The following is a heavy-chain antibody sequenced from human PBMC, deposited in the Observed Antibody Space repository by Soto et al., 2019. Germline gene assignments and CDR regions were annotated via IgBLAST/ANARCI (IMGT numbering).Heavy chain of an antibody. D-gene: IGHD3-10*01. CDR1: GFTFSSYW. V-gene: IGHV3-7*01. CDR2: INQDGSQK. CDR3: AASLVRGTISDGNWFDP. J-gene: IGHJ5*02. Sequence: EVNLVDSGGGLVQPGGSLRLSCVASGFTFSSYWMTWVRQAPGKGLEWVANINQDGSQKYYVDSVKGRFTISRDNAKHSLYLHMNSLRAEDTAVYYCAASLVRGTISDGNWFDPWGQGTLVTVSS.